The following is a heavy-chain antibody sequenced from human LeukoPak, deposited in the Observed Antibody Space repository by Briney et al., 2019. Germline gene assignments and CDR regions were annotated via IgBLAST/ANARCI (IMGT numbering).Heavy chain of an antibody. CDR2: IDPDSGGT. CDR3: AREYYDSSGRKHAFEN. D-gene: IGHD3-22*01. Sequence: ASVKVSCKASGYTFADYYLHWVRQAPGQGLEWMGSIDPDSGGTNYAQKFQGRVTMTRDTSISTAYMELSRLRSDDTAVYYCAREYYDSSGRKHAFENWGQGTMVTFSS. V-gene: IGHV1-2*02. J-gene: IGHJ3*02. CDR1: GYTFADYY.